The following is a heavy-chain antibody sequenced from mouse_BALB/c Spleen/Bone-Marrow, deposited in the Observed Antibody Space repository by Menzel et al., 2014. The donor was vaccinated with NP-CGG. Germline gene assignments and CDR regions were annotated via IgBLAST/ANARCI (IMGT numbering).Heavy chain of an antibody. CDR2: IDPYSGGT. CDR1: GYSFTGYN. V-gene: IGHV1-39*01. CDR3: ARSWVNYFDY. J-gene: IGHJ2*01. Sequence: EVQRVESGPELERPGASVKISCKASGYSFTGYNMNWVKQSNGKSLEWIGNIDPYSGGTSYNQKFKGKATLTVDKSSSTAYMQLKSLTSEDSAVYYCARSWVNYFDYRGQGTTLTVSS. D-gene: IGHD2-1*01.